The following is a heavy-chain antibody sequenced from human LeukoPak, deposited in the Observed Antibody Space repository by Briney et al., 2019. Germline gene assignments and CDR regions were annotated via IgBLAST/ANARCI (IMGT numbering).Heavy chain of an antibody. CDR2: INWNGGST. J-gene: IGHJ3*02. D-gene: IGHD3-3*01. Sequence: GGSLRLSCAASGFTFDDYGMSWVRQAPGKGLEWVSGINWNGGSTGYADSVKGRFTISRDNAKNSLYLQMNSLRAEDTALYYCARALWSGYYAIYLGAFDIWGQGTMVTVSS. V-gene: IGHV3-20*04. CDR3: ARALWSGYYAIYLGAFDI. CDR1: GFTFDDYG.